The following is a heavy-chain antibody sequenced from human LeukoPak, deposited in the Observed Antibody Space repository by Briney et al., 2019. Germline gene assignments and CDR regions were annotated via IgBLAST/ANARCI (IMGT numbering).Heavy chain of an antibody. V-gene: IGHV3-48*01. CDR2: ISSTNSDI. Sequence: PGGSLRLSCAASGFTFSTYSMNWVRQAPGKGLEWVSYISSTNSDIYYADSVKGRFTISRDNAKNSLYLQMNSLRAEDTAVYYCARDKTRFGMDVWGQGTTVTASS. D-gene: IGHD3-3*01. J-gene: IGHJ6*02. CDR3: ARDKTRFGMDV. CDR1: GFTFSTYS.